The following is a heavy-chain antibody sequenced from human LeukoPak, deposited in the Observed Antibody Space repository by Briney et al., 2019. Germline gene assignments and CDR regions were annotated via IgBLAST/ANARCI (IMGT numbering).Heavy chain of an antibody. D-gene: IGHD4-17*01. J-gene: IGHJ3*02. V-gene: IGHV4-28*05. CDR2: IYYSGSI. CDR3: ARKATTGPTKAAFDI. CDR1: GYSISSSNY. Sequence: SETLSLTCAVSGYSISSSNYWAWIRQAPGKGQEWIGHIYYSGSIYYNPSLKSRVTMSVDTSKNQFSLKLSSVTAVDTAVYYCARKATTGPTKAAFDIWGQGTMVTVSS.